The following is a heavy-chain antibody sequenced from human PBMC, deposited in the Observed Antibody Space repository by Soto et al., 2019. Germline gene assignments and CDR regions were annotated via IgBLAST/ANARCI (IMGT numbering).Heavy chain of an antibody. Sequence: EVQLVESGGGLVQPGGSLRLSCAASGFTFSRHDMHWVRQIAGKGLEWVSAISTSGNPHYLDSVKGRFSISRDNAKNSMYLQMNSLSVGDTAVYYCASEWEVTGYWYFDLWGRGTLVTVSS. CDR2: ISTSGNP. D-gene: IGHD2-21*02. V-gene: IGHV3-13*05. CDR1: GFTFSRHD. J-gene: IGHJ2*01. CDR3: ASEWEVTGYWYFDL.